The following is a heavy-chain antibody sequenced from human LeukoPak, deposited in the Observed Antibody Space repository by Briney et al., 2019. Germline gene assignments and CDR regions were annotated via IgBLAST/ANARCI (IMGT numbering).Heavy chain of an antibody. V-gene: IGHV4-34*01. CDR3: ARQDGYSSSWYVRY. D-gene: IGHD6-13*01. CDR1: GGSFSGYY. J-gene: IGHJ4*02. CDR2: INHSGST. Sequence: KTSETLSLTCAVYGGSFSGYYWSWIRQPPGKGLEWIGEINHSGSTNYNPSLKSRVTISVDTSKNQFSLKLSSVTAADTAVYYCARQDGYSSSWYVRYWGQGTLVTVSS.